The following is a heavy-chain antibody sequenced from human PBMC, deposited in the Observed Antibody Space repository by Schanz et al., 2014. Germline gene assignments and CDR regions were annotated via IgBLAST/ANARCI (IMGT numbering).Heavy chain of an antibody. V-gene: IGHV3-7*01. D-gene: IGHD2-15*01. CDR1: GFTFSSYW. J-gene: IGHJ4*02. Sequence: EVQLVESGGGLVQPGGSLRLSCAASGFTFSSYWMSWVRQAPGKGLEWVANIKQDGSEKYYVDSVQGRFTISRDNAKNSLYLQMNSLRAEDTAVYYCAKGKDSPYYFDDWGQGTLVTVSS. CDR2: IKQDGSEK. CDR3: AKGKDSPYYFDD.